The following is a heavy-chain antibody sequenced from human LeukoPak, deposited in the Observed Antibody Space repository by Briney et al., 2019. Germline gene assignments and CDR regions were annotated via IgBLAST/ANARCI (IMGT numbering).Heavy chain of an antibody. CDR3: AKGHWGDN. Sequence: GGSLRLSCAASGFTFSTYDMSWFRQAPGKGLEWVSAVRGNGGNTYYADSVKGRSTLSRDDSKHTLYLQMNYLRAEDTAVYYCAKGHWGDNWGQGTMVTVSS. J-gene: IGHJ4*02. CDR2: VRGNGGNT. V-gene: IGHV3-23*01. CDR1: GFTFSTYD. D-gene: IGHD7-27*01.